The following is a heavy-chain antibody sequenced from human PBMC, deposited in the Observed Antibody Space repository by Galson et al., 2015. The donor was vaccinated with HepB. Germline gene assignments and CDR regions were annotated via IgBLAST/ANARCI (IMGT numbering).Heavy chain of an antibody. CDR2: INTGDGHT. CDR3: VKEDILAGYLVGAFHV. CDR1: GYIFTTYG. J-gene: IGHJ3*01. Sequence: SVKVSCKASGYIFTTYGIHWVRQAPGQRLELMGWINTGDGHTLYSPKFQGRFSISRDNSKNMVYLQMSSLRPEDTARYYCVKEDILAGYLVGAFHVWGQGTMVTVSS. D-gene: IGHD3-9*01. V-gene: IGHV1-3*04.